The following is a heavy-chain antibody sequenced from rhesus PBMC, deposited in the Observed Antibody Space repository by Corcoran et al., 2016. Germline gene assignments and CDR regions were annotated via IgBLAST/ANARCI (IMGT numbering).Heavy chain of an antibody. CDR2: IYWNDDK. CDR1: GFSLSTSGMG. J-gene: IGHJ4*01. CDR3: ARRLDY. Sequence: QVTLKESGTALVKPTQTLTLTCTFSGFSLSTSGMGVCWIRQPSRKTLEWLAHIYWNDDKYYSTSLKSRLTISKDTSKNQVVLTMTNMDPVDTATYYCARRLDYWGQGVLVTVSS. V-gene: IGHV2-1*01.